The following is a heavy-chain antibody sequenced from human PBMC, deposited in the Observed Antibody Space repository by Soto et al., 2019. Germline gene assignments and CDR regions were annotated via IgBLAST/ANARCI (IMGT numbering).Heavy chain of an antibody. Sequence: QVQLVESGGGVVQPGRSLRLSCAASGFTFSSYAMHWVRQAPGKGLEWVAVISYDGSNKYYADSVKGRFTISRDNSKKTLYLQMNSLRAEDTAVYYCARRKSGYYYYSPIDYWGQGTLVTVSS. V-gene: IGHV3-30-3*01. D-gene: IGHD3-22*01. CDR1: GFTFSSYA. J-gene: IGHJ4*02. CDR2: ISYDGSNK. CDR3: ARRKSGYYYYSPIDY.